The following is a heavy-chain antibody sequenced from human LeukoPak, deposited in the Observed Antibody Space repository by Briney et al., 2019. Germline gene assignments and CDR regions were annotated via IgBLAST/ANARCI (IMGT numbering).Heavy chain of an antibody. CDR3: ARSLYGSGSYFAY. V-gene: IGHV1-2*02. CDR2: INPNSGGT. CDR1: GYTFTGYY. Sequence: GASVKVSCKASGYTFTGYYMHWVRQAPGQGLEWMGWINPNSGGTNYAQKFQGRVTMTRDTSFSTAYMELSRLRSDDTAVYYCARSLYGSGSYFAYWGQGTLVTVSS. D-gene: IGHD3-10*01. J-gene: IGHJ4*02.